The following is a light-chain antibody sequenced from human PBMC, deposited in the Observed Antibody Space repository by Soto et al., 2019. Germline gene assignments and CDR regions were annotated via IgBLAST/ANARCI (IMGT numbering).Light chain of an antibody. J-gene: IGKJ2*01. CDR2: DAS. CDR3: QQRSNWRYT. CDR1: QSVSSY. Sequence: EIVLTQSPATLSLSPGERATLSCRASQSVSSYLAWYEQKPGQAPRLLIYDASNRATGIPARFSGSGSRTDFTLPISSLEPEDFAVYYCQQRSNWRYTFGQGHKLEIE. V-gene: IGKV3-11*01.